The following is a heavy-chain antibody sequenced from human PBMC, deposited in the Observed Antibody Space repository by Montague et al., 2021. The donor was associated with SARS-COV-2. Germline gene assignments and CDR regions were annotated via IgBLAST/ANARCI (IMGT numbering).Heavy chain of an antibody. CDR1: GGSISTYY. J-gene: IGHJ4*02. V-gene: IGHV4-59*08. D-gene: IGHD1-26*01. CDR2: VYYTGST. CDR3: ARHDGSFASGSYPPFRYFDF. Sequence: SETLSLTCTVSGGSISTYYWSWIRQSPGKGLEWIAYVYYTGSTNYDPSLKSRATISVDTSKNQFSLKLKSVTAADTAVYYCARHDGSFASGSYPPFRYFDFWGQGTLVTVSS.